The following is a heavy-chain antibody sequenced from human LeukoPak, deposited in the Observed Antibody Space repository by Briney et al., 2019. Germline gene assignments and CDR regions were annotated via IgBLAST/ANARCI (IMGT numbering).Heavy chain of an antibody. CDR3: ARGSYFDY. CDR2: IYYSGST. J-gene: IGHJ4*02. V-gene: IGHV4-39*07. Sequence: SETLSLTCTVSGGSISSSSYYWGWIRQPPGKGLEWIGSIYYSGSTYYNPSLKSRVTISVDTSKNQFSLKLSSVTAADTAVYYCARGSYFDYWGQGTLVTVSS. CDR1: GGSISSSSYY.